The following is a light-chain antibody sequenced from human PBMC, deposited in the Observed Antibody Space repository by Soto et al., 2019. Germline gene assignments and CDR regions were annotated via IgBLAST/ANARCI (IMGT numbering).Light chain of an antibody. CDR1: NSDVWTHNL. J-gene: IGLJ1*01. CDR2: EGT. Sequence: QSFLTQPASVSGSPGQSITISCTGTNSDVWTHNLESWYQQHPGKAPKLIIYEGTKRPSGVSNRFSGSKSVNTASLTISGLQAEDEADYYCWSXALLVGTGTKVXV. CDR3: WSXALL. V-gene: IGLV2-23*01.